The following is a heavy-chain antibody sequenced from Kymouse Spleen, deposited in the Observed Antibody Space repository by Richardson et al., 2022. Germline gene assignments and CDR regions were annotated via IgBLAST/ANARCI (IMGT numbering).Heavy chain of an antibody. CDR1: GGSFSGYY. CDR2: INHSGST. V-gene: IGHV4-34*01. D-gene: IGHD3-10*01. Sequence: QVQLQQWGAGLLKPSETLSLTCAVYGGSFSGYYWSWIRQPPGKGLEWIGEINHSGSTNYNPSLKSRVTISVDTSKNQFSLKLSSVTAADTAVYYCARRDGSGSPFDYWGQGTLVTVSS. CDR3: ARRDGSGSPFDY. J-gene: IGHJ4*02.